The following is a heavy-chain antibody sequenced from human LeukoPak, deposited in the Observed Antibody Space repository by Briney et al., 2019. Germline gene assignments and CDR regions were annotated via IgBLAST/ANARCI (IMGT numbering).Heavy chain of an antibody. V-gene: IGHV1-69*13. J-gene: IGHJ4*02. Sequence: AVKVSCKGSGCTFSSYAISWVRQAPGQGLEWMGGIIPTFRTANYAQKFQGRVTLTPDESTSTAYMELSSLRSEDTPVYYCAREILWQYYSHYGGQGTLVTVPS. CDR2: IIPTFRTA. CDR3: AREILWQYYSHY. CDR1: GCTFSSYA. D-gene: IGHD2-21*01.